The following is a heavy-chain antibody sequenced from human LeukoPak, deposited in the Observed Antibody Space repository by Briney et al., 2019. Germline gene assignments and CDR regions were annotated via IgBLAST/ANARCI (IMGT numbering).Heavy chain of an antibody. D-gene: IGHD5-18*01. CDR3: ARGRGYSYGYNDY. Sequence: PGGSLRLSCAASGFIFSSYGMHWVRQPPGKGLEWIVEINHSGSTNYNPSLKSRVTISVDTSKNQFSLKLSSVTAADTAVYYCARGRGYSYGYNDYWGQGTLVTVSS. J-gene: IGHJ4*02. V-gene: IGHV4-34*01. CDR2: INHSGST. CDR1: GFIFSSYG.